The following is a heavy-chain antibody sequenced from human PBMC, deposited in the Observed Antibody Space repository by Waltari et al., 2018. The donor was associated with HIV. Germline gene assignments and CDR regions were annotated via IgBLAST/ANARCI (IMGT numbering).Heavy chain of an antibody. Sequence: QVQLQESGPGLVKPSETLSLTCTVSGAPIRNYYWSWIRRPPGKGPEWIGYIHYTGSTNYSPSLKSRVTISADTSNNHFSLKLNSVTATDTAVYYCAKSSGAFVDSWGQGTLVTVSS. J-gene: IGHJ4*02. CDR1: GAPIRNYY. V-gene: IGHV4-59*01. CDR2: IHYTGST. CDR3: AKSSGAFVDS. D-gene: IGHD3-10*01.